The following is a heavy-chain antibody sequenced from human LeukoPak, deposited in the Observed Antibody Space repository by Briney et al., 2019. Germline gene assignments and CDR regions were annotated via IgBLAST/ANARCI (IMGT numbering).Heavy chain of an antibody. Sequence: GESLKISCKASGYSFTNYWIGWVRQLPGKGLEWMGIIYPGTSDTKYSPSFQGHVTLSADKSISTAYLQWSSLKASDTAMYYCARRGYDSRGYHFYFDYWGQGTLVTVSS. CDR2: IYPGTSDT. J-gene: IGHJ4*02. V-gene: IGHV5-51*01. CDR3: ARRGYDSRGYHFYFDY. CDR1: GYSFTNYW. D-gene: IGHD3-22*01.